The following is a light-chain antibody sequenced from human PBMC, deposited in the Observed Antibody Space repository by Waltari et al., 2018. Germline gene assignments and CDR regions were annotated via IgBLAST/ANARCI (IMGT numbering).Light chain of an antibody. CDR2: MGS. J-gene: IGKJ4*01. Sequence: DIVMTQSPLSLPVTPGEPAPISCRPSQSLLHRNGYNSLEWYLQKPGQSPQLLIDMGSNRASGVPDRFSGSGSGTDFTLKISRVEAEDVGVYYCMEALQTPGTFGGGTKVEIK. V-gene: IGKV2-28*01. CDR3: MEALQTPGT. CDR1: QSLLHRNGYNS.